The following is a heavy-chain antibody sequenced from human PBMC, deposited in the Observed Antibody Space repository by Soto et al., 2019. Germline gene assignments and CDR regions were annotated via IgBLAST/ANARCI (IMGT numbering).Heavy chain of an antibody. CDR1: GGSISSYY. Sequence: SETLSLTCTVSGGSISSYYWSWIRQPPGKGLEWIGYIYYSGSTNYNPSLKSRVTISVDTSKNQFSLKLSSVTAADTAVYYCARHENNYYYYYMDVWGKGTTVTVSS. CDR2: IYYSGST. V-gene: IGHV4-59*08. J-gene: IGHJ6*03. CDR3: ARHENNYYYYYMDV.